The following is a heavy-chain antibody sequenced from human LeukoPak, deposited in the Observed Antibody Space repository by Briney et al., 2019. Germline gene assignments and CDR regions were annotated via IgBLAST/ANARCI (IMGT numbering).Heavy chain of an antibody. CDR1: GGTFSSYA. V-gene: IGHV1-69*06. D-gene: IGHD6-19*01. CDR2: IIPIFSTA. Sequence: PVKVSCKASGGTFSSYAISWVRQAPGQGLEWMGGIIPIFSTANYAQKFQGRVTMTEDTSTDTAYMELSSLRSEDTAVYYCATATYSSGWYWNYYGMDVWGQGTTVTVSS. J-gene: IGHJ6*02. CDR3: ATATYSSGWYWNYYGMDV.